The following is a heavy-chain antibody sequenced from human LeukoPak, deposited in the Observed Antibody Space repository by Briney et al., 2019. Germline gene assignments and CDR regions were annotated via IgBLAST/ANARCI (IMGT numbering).Heavy chain of an antibody. D-gene: IGHD5-18*01. Sequence: DPSETLSLTCAVSGGSISSGGYSWSWLRQPPGKGLEWIGYIYHSGSTYYNPSLKSRVTISVDRSKNQFSLKLSSVTAADTAVYYCARGVDTAVVTGSGFDPWGQGTLVTVSS. V-gene: IGHV4-30-2*01. CDR2: IYHSGST. J-gene: IGHJ5*02. CDR1: GGSISSGGYS. CDR3: ARGVDTAVVTGSGFDP.